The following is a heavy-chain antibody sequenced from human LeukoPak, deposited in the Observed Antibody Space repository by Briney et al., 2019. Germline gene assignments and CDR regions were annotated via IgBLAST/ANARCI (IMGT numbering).Heavy chain of an antibody. J-gene: IGHJ4*02. V-gene: IGHV3-23*01. CDR2: ITASGGST. CDR3: AKRGVTQTYYFDY. Sequence: GGSLRLSCAASTFTFSNYGMSWVRQAPGKGLEWVSSITASGGSTFYADSVKGRFTISRDNSKNTVYLQMNSLRAEDTAVYYCAKRGVTQTYYFDYWGQGTLVTVSS. D-gene: IGHD2-21*02. CDR1: TFTFSNYG.